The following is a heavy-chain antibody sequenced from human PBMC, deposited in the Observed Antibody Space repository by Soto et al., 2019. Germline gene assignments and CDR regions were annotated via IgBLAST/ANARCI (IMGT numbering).Heavy chain of an antibody. J-gene: IGHJ6*02. V-gene: IGHV1-24*01. D-gene: IGHD3-16*01. CDR2: FDPEDGET. CDR1: GYTLTELS. CDR3: ATGHGGAFSRHLPYGMDV. Sequence: ASVKVSCKVSGYTLTELSMHWVRQAPGKGLEWMGGFDPEDGETIYAQKFQGRVTMTEDTSTDTAYMELSSLRSEDTAVYYCATGHGGAFSRHLPYGMDVWGQGTTVTVSS.